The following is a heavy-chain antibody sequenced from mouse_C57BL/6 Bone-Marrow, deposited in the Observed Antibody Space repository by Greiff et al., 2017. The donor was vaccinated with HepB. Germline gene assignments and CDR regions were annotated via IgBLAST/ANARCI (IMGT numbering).Heavy chain of an antibody. Sequence: QVQLQQSGAELARPGASVKLSCKASGYTFTSYGISWVKQRTGQGLEWIGEIYPRSGNTYYNEKFKGKATLTADKSSSTAYMELRSLTSEDSAVYFCARGAVTPGGFAYWGQGTLVTVSA. CDR3: ARGAVTPGGFAY. CDR2: IYPRSGNT. D-gene: IGHD2-2*01. V-gene: IGHV1-81*01. CDR1: GYTFTSYG. J-gene: IGHJ3*01.